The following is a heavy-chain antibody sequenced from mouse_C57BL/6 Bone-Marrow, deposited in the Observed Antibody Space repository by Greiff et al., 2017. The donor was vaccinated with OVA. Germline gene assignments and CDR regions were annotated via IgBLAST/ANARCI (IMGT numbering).Heavy chain of an antibody. CDR3: ARVLLWFDY. J-gene: IGHJ2*01. D-gene: IGHD2-10*01. CDR1: GYSITSGYY. V-gene: IGHV3-6*01. CDR2: ISYDGSN. Sequence: EVQLVESGPGLVKPSQSLSLTCSVTGYSITSGYYWNWIRQFPGNKLEWMGYISYDGSNNYNPSLKNRISITRDTSKNQFFLKLNSVTTEDTATYYCARVLLWFDYWGQGTTLTVSS.